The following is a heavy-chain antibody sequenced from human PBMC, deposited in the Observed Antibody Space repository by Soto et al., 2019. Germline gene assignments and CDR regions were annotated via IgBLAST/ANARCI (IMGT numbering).Heavy chain of an antibody. CDR3: ARESGWFGESYGMDV. Sequence: SETLSLTCTVSGGSVSSGSYYWSWIRQPPGKGLEWIGYIYYSGSTNYNPSLKSRVTISVDTSKNQFSLKLSSVTAADTAVYYCARESGWFGESYGMDVWGQGTTVTVSS. CDR1: GGSVSSGSYY. D-gene: IGHD3-10*01. CDR2: IYYSGST. V-gene: IGHV4-61*01. J-gene: IGHJ6*02.